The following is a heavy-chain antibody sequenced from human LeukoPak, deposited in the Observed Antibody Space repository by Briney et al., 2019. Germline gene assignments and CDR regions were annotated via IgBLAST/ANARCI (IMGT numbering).Heavy chain of an antibody. D-gene: IGHD1-26*01. Sequence: SETLSLTCAVSGGSISSGGYSWSWLRQPPGKGLEWIGYIYHSGSTYYNPSLKSRVTISVDRSKNQFSLKLSSVTAADTAVYYCARDRDLGLFDYWGQGTLVTVSS. CDR2: IYHSGST. J-gene: IGHJ4*02. CDR1: GGSISSGGYS. CDR3: ARDRDLGLFDY. V-gene: IGHV4-30-2*01.